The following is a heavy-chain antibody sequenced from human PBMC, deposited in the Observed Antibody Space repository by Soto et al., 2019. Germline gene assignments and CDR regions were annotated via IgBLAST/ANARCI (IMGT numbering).Heavy chain of an antibody. J-gene: IGHJ4*02. V-gene: IGHV1-58*01. CDR1: GFTFTSSA. Sequence: EASVKVSCKASGFTFTSSAVQWVRQARGQRLEWIGWIVVGSGNTNYAQKFQERVTITRDMSTSTAYMELSSLRSEDTAVYYCAADRESGEQWLAEWGQGTLVTVSS. CDR3: AADRESGEQWLAE. CDR2: IVVGSGNT. D-gene: IGHD6-19*01.